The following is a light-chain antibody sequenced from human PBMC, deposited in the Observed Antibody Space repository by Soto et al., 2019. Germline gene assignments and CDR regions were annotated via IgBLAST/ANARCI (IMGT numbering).Light chain of an antibody. Sequence: EIVLSHSPGTLSLSPGERATLSCRASQSVSSSYLAWYQQKPGQAPRLLIYGASSRPTGIPDRFSGSGSGTDFTLTISRMAPEDFAVYYCQQYGSSSTFGQGTRLEIK. J-gene: IGKJ5*01. CDR3: QQYGSSST. V-gene: IGKV3-20*01. CDR2: GAS. CDR1: QSVSSSY.